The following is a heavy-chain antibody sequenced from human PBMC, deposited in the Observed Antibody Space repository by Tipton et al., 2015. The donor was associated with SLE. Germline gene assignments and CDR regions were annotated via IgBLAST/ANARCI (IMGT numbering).Heavy chain of an antibody. CDR2: SNSDGSDT. D-gene: IGHD5-24*01. CDR3: ARSEMATITY. CDR1: GVIFSTLA. V-gene: IGHV3-74*01. J-gene: IGHJ4*02. Sequence: SGVIFSTLAMSWVRQAPGKGLVWVSRSNSDGSDTSYADSVKGRFTISRDNAKNTLYLQMNSLRAEDTAVYYCARSEMATITYWGQGTLVTVSS.